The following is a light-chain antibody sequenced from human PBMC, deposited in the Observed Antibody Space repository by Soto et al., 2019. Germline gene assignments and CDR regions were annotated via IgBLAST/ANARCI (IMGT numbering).Light chain of an antibody. CDR2: DVS. J-gene: IGKJ5*01. CDR1: QSVSSY. Sequence: EIVLTQSPATLSLSPVERATLSGRASQSVSSYLAWYQQKPGQAPRLLIYDVSYRATGIPVRFSGSGSGTDFTLTISSLEPEDFAVYYCQQRSDWLPITFGQGTRLEIK. V-gene: IGKV3-11*01. CDR3: QQRSDWLPIT.